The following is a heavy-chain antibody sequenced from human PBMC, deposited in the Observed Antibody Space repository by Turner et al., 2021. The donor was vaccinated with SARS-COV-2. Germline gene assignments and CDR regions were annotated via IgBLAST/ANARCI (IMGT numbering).Heavy chain of an antibody. CDR1: GFTFSSYV. J-gene: IGHJ2*01. V-gene: IGHV3-30-3*01. CDR2: ISYDGSNK. Sequence: QVLLVESGGVVVQPGRSLRLSCAASGFTFSSYVMHWVRQAPGKGLEWVAVISYDGSNKYYADSVKGRFTISRDNSKNTLYLQMNSLRAEDTAVYYCARDTGDFDLWGRGTLVTVSS. CDR3: ARDTGDFDL. D-gene: IGHD3-10*01.